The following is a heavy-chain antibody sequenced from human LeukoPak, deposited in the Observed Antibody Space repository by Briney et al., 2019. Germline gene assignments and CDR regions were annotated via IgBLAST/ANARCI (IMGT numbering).Heavy chain of an antibody. CDR3: ARLGADYYDSSGYPLVDY. Sequence: SETLSLTCTVSGGSISSYYWSWIRQPPGKGLEWIGYIYYSGSTNYNPSLKRRVTISVDTSKNQFFLKLSSVTAADTAVYYCARLGADYYDSSGYPLVDYWGQGTLVTVSS. V-gene: IGHV4-59*08. D-gene: IGHD3-22*01. CDR1: GGSISSYY. J-gene: IGHJ4*02. CDR2: IYYSGST.